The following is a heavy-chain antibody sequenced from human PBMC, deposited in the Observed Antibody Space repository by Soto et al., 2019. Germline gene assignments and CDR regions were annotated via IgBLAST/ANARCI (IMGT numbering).Heavy chain of an antibody. CDR1: GYTFTSYD. V-gene: IGHV1-8*01. D-gene: IGHD4-17*01. J-gene: IGHJ6*02. CDR2: MNPNSGNT. CDR3: ARGDYGDSYYYYYGMDV. Sequence: QVQLVQSGAEVKKPGASVKVSCKASGYTFTSYDINWVRQATGQGLEWMGWMNPNSGNTGYAQKFQGRVTMTRNTSISTAYKELRSLRSEDTAVYYCARGDYGDSYYYYYGMDVWGQGTTVTVSS.